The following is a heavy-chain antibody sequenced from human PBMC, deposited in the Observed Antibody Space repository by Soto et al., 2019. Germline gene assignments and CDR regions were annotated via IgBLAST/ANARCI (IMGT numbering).Heavy chain of an antibody. CDR3: ARGIFGSGTANVY. V-gene: IGHV3-74*01. J-gene: IGHJ4*02. CDR2: INGDGSGT. D-gene: IGHD3-3*01. Sequence: EVQLVESGGGLVQPGGSLRLSCAASGFTFSGSWMHWVRQAPGKGLVWVSRINGDGSGTSYADFVKGRFTISRDNAKNTVFLQMNGLRAEDTAVYYCARGIFGSGTANVYWGQGTLVTVSS. CDR1: GFTFSGSW.